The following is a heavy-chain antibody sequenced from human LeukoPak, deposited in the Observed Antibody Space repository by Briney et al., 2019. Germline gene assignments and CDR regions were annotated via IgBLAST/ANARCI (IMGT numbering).Heavy chain of an antibody. Sequence: GGSLRLSCAASGFTFSSYSMNWVRQAPGKGLEWVSSISSSSSYIYYADSVKGRFTISRDNAKNSLYLQMNSLRAEDMALYYCAKEDDYGDQRGGFDYWGQGTLVTVSS. D-gene: IGHD4-17*01. V-gene: IGHV3-21*04. J-gene: IGHJ4*02. CDR3: AKEDDYGDQRGGFDY. CDR1: GFTFSSYS. CDR2: ISSSSSYI.